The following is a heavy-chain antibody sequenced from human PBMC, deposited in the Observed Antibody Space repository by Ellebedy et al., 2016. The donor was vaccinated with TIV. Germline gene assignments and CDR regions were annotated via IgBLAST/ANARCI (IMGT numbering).Heavy chain of an antibody. J-gene: IGHJ4*02. V-gene: IGHV1-46*04. D-gene: IGHD6-25*01. Sequence: ASVKVSCKASGYTFTGYYMHWVRQAPGQGLEWMGIINPSGGTTTYAQKLQGRVTMTRDPSTSTVYMELTSLRSEDTAMYYCARDTGRIAAAGLDFWGQGTLVTVSS. CDR1: GYTFTGYY. CDR3: ARDTGRIAAAGLDF. CDR2: INPSGGTT.